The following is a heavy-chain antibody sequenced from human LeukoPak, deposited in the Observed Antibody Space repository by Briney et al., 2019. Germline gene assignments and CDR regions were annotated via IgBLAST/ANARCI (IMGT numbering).Heavy chain of an antibody. D-gene: IGHD6-13*01. CDR1: GGSNSSYY. J-gene: IGHJ5*02. Sequence: SETLSLTCTVSGGSNSSYYWSWIRQPPGKGLEWIGYIYYSGSTNYNPSLKSRVTISVDTSKNQFSLKLSSVTAADTAVYYCARDGHSSSWYNWFDPWGQGTLVTVSS. V-gene: IGHV4-59*01. CDR2: IYYSGST. CDR3: ARDGHSSSWYNWFDP.